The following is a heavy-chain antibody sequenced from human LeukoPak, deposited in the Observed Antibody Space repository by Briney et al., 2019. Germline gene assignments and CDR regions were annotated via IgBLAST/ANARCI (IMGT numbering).Heavy chain of an antibody. CDR1: GFTFSNYL. CDR3: ARKRGSGCFDY. V-gene: IGHV3-7*01. J-gene: IGHJ4*02. Sequence: GGSLRLSCAASGFTFSNYLMSWVRQAPGKGLEWVANIKQDGSEKYYVDSVKGRFTISRDNAKNSLYLKMNSLRAEDTAVYYCARKRGSGCFDYWGQGTLVTVSS. CDR2: IKQDGSEK. D-gene: IGHD6-19*01.